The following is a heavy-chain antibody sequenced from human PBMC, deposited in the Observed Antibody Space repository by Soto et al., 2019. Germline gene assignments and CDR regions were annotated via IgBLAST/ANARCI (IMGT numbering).Heavy chain of an antibody. CDR3: ATTYYYGSGTYPYFDY. J-gene: IGHJ4*02. V-gene: IGHV5-51*01. CDR2: IYPGDSDT. D-gene: IGHD3-10*01. CDR1: GYSFTSYW. Sequence: GESLKISCKGSGYSFTSYWIGWVRQMPGKGLEWMGIIYPGDSDTRYSPSFQGQVTISADKSISTAYLQWSSLKASDTAMYYCATTYYYGSGTYPYFDYWGQGTLVTVSS.